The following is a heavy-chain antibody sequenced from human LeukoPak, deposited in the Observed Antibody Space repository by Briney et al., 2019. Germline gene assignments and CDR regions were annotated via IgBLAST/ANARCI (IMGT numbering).Heavy chain of an antibody. CDR1: GGSISSNGYY. D-gene: IGHD4-17*01. Sequence: PSETLSLTCSVSGGSISSNGYYWGWIRQPPGKGLEWIGALYYSGSAYYNPSLKSRVTISVDTSKNQFSLKVTSVTAADTAVYYCARAYGARPYYYFDYWGQGTLVTVSS. CDR3: ARAYGARPYYYFDY. J-gene: IGHJ4*02. V-gene: IGHV4-39*01. CDR2: LYYSGSA.